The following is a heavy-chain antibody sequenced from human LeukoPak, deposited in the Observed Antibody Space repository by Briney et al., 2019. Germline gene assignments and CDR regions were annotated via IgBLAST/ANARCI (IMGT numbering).Heavy chain of an antibody. Sequence: SETLSLTCTVADGSMSSYYWSWIRQPPGKGLEWLGYIYYSGSTNYNPSLKSRVTISVDTSKNQFSLKLSSVTAADTAVYYCARDNSYDAFDIWGQGTMVTVSS. CDR2: IYYSGST. J-gene: IGHJ3*02. V-gene: IGHV4-59*01. CDR3: ARDNSYDAFDI. D-gene: IGHD5-18*01. CDR1: DGSMSSYY.